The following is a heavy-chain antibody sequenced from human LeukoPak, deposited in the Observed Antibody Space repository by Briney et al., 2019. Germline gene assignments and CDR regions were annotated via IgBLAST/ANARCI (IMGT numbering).Heavy chain of an antibody. Sequence: GGSLRLSCAASGFTLITYSMSWVRQAPGKGLEWVSGITGSGGRKYYADSVKGRFTISRDNSKNTLYLQLSSLRAEDTAIYYCAKGGVFSSDWSLYYFDYWGQGTLVTVSS. CDR1: GFTLITYS. CDR3: AKGGVFSSDWSLYYFDY. V-gene: IGHV3-23*01. CDR2: ITGSGGRK. D-gene: IGHD6-19*01. J-gene: IGHJ4*02.